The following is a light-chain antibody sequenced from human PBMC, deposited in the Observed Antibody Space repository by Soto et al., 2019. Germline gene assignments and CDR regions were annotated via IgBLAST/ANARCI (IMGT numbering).Light chain of an antibody. Sequence: IQMTQSPSSLSASVGDRVTITCRASQSISSYLTWYQQTPGKAPKLLIDAVSGLHSGVLSRFCGRGYGTDFTLTISSLQPEDFATYYCQQSYSTVALTFGGGTKV. J-gene: IGKJ4*01. CDR1: QSISSY. CDR2: AVS. V-gene: IGKV1-39*01. CDR3: QQSYSTVALT.